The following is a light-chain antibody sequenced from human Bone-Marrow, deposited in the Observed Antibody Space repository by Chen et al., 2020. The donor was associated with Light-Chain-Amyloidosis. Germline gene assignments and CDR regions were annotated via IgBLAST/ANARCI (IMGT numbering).Light chain of an antibody. V-gene: IGLV2-14*01. J-gene: IGLJ3*02. CDR1: SSDVGGYNY. CDR3: SSYTSSSTWV. CDR2: EVS. Sequence: QSALTQPASVSGSPGQSITISCTGTSSDVGGYNYVSWYQQHPGKAPKLMIYEVSNRPSGVSNRFSVSKSGNTASLTISVLQAEDEADYYCSSYTSSSTWVFGGGTKLTVL.